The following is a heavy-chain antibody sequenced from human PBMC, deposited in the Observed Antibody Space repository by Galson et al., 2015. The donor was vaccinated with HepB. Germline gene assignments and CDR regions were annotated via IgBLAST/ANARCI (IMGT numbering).Heavy chain of an antibody. CDR2: ISYDGSNK. CDR3: ARAGYYDSSGYYPIGDY. D-gene: IGHD3-22*01. J-gene: IGHJ4*02. CDR1: GFTFSSYA. Sequence: SLRLSCAASGFTFSSYAMHWVRQAPGKGLEWVAVISYDGSNKYYADSVKGRFTISRDNSKNTLYLQMNSLRAEDTAVYYCARAGYYDSSGYYPIGDYWGQGTLVTVSS. V-gene: IGHV3-30*04.